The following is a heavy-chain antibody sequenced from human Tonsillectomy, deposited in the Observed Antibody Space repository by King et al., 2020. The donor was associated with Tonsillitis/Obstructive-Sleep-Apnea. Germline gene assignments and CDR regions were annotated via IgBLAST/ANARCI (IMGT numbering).Heavy chain of an antibody. Sequence: VQLVESGGGLVKPGGSLRLSCAASGFTLTNAWMNWVRQAPGKGLEWVGRIKSRIDGGTTDYAAPVKGRFTISRDGSKNTLYLQMNSLKIEDAAVYYCATDGRIMITLGGVTPKNGMDVWGQGTTVTVSS. D-gene: IGHD3-16*01. V-gene: IGHV3-15*07. CDR3: ATDGRIMITLGGVTPKNGMDV. CDR1: GFTLTNAW. CDR2: IKSRIDGGTT. J-gene: IGHJ6*02.